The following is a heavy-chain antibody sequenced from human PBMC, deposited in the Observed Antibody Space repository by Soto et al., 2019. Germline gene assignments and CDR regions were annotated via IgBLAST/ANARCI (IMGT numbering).Heavy chain of an antibody. CDR3: AKEKISTSCRNWFDP. J-gene: IGHJ5*02. D-gene: IGHD2-2*01. Sequence: PGGSLRLSCAASGFIFSSYAMSWVRQAPGKGLEWVSAISGSGGSTYYADSVKGRFTISRDNSKNTLYLQMNSLRAEDTAVYYCAKEKISTSCRNWFDPWGQGTLVTGSS. CDR2: ISGSGGST. CDR1: GFIFSSYA. V-gene: IGHV3-23*01.